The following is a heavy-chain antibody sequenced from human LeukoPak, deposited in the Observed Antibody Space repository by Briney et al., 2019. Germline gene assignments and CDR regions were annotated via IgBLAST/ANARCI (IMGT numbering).Heavy chain of an antibody. CDR3: AKDPSYCSSTSCSGYMDV. D-gene: IGHD2-2*01. CDR2: ISSSGSTI. V-gene: IGHV3-11*04. CDR1: GFTFSDYY. Sequence: GGSLRLSCAASGFTFSDYYMSWIRQAPGKGLEWVSYISSSGSTIYYADSVKGRFTISRDNAKNSLYLQMNSLRAEDTAVYYCAKDPSYCSSTSCSGYMDVWGKGTTVTVSS. J-gene: IGHJ6*03.